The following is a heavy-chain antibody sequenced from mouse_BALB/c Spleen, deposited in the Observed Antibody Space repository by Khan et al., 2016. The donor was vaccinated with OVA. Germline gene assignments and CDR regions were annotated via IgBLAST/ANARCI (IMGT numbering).Heavy chain of an antibody. CDR3: AREGTGAWFAY. J-gene: IGHJ3*01. D-gene: IGHD4-1*01. V-gene: IGHV1-4*01. CDR1: GYTFTSYT. CDR2: INPSSGYT. Sequence: VQLQESGAELARPGASVKMSCKASGYTFTSYTMHWVKQRPGQGLEWIGYINPSSGYTNYNQKFKDKATLTADKSSSTAYMQLSSLTSEDSAVYDCAREGTGAWFAYWGQGTLVTVSA.